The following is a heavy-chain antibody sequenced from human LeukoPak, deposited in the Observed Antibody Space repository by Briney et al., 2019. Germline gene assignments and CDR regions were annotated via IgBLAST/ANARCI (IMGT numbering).Heavy chain of an antibody. J-gene: IGHJ3*02. CDR1: GFTFSDYY. CDR2: ISTSGSTI. CDR3: ARENGHDAFDI. Sequence: GGSLRLSCAASGFTFSDYYMRWIRQAPGKGLEWVSYISTSGSTIYYADSVKGRFTISRDNAKNSLYLQMSSLRAEDTAVYYCARENGHDAFDIWGQGTMVTVSS. V-gene: IGHV3-11*01.